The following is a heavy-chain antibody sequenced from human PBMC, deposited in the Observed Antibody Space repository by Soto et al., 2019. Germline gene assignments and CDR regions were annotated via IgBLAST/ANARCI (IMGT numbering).Heavy chain of an antibody. D-gene: IGHD3-16*01. V-gene: IGHV4-30-4*01. CDR2: IYYSGNT. CDR1: GGSTSSDNY. J-gene: IGHJ4*02. Sequence: NPSETLSLTCTVSGGSTSSDNYWSWIRQPPGKGLEWIGHIYYSGNTDYNPSLKSRLAISIDTSKNQFSLKLSSVTAADTAVYFCAREGGESSDGLYYFDSWGQGSLVTVSS. CDR3: AREGGESSDGLYYFDS.